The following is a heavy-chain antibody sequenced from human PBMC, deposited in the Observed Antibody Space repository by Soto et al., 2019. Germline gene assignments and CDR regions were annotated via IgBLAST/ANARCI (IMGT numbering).Heavy chain of an antibody. CDR1: GFTFSSYA. CDR3: AKDLRPSPTRGTFEP. CDR2: ISGSGGST. D-gene: IGHD3-10*01. J-gene: IGHJ5*02. Sequence: EVQLLESGGGLVQPGGSLRLSCAASGFTFSSYAMSWVRQAPGKGLEWVSAISGSGGSTYYADSVKGRFTIPRDNSKNPLYLQMNSLRAEDTAVYYCAKDLRPSPTRGTFEPWGQGTLVTVSS. V-gene: IGHV3-23*01.